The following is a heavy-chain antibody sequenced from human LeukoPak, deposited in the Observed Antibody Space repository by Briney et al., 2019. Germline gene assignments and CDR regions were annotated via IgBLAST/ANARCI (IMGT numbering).Heavy chain of an antibody. D-gene: IGHD6-25*01. V-gene: IGHV4-4*07. CDR1: GGSIGSYY. CDR2: IHSSGST. Sequence: SETLSLTCTVSGGSIGSYYWTWIRQPAGEGLEWIGRIHSSGSTNYNPSLKSRVTMSVDTSKNQVSLKVSSVTAADTAVYYCARVSSGGRYDYWGQGTLVTVSS. CDR3: ARVSSGGRYDY. J-gene: IGHJ4*02.